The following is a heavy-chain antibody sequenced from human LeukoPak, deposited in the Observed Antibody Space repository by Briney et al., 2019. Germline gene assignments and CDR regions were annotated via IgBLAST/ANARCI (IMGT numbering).Heavy chain of an antibody. CDR2: ISAYNGDT. CDR3: ARVTGSIDY. V-gene: IGHV1-18*01. CDR1: GYIFSSYG. J-gene: IGHJ4*02. Sequence: ASVKVSCKASGYIFSSYGIIWVRQAPGQGLEWMGWISAYNGDTNYAQKLQGRVTMITDTSTNTAYMELRSLSSDDTAVYYCARVTGSIDYWGQGTLVTVSS. D-gene: IGHD3-16*01.